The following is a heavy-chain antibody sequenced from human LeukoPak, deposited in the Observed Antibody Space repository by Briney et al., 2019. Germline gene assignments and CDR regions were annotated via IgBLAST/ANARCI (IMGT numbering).Heavy chain of an antibody. CDR2: ISAYNGNT. V-gene: IGHV1-18*01. D-gene: IGHD3-9*01. CDR3: ARKSQYYDILTGFDY. J-gene: IGHJ4*02. CDR1: GYTFTSYG. Sequence: ASVKVSRKASGYTFTSYGISWVRQAPGQGLEWMGWISAYNGNTNYAQKLQGRVTMTTDTSTSTAYMELRSLRSDDTAVYYCARKSQYYDILTGFDYWGQGTLVTVSS.